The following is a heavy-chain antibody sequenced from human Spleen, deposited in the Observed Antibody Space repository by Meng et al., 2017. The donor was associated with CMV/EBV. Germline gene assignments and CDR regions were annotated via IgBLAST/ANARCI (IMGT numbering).Heavy chain of an antibody. CDR3: TRDRGAVSGIDF. J-gene: IGHJ4*02. Sequence: ASVKVSCKASGGTFGSNAISWVRQAPGQGLEWMGWISPYTGNTNYAQSLQGRVTLTTDPSTNIAYMDLRSLRSDDTAVYYCTRDRGAVSGIDFWGQGTLVTVSS. CDR2: ISPYTGNT. CDR1: GGTFGSNA. D-gene: IGHD6-19*01. V-gene: IGHV1-18*01.